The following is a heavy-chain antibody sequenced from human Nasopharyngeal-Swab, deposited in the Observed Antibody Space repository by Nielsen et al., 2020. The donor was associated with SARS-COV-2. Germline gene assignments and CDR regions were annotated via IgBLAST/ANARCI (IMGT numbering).Heavy chain of an antibody. V-gene: IGHV3-11*06. D-gene: IGHD2-21*02. CDR1: GFTFSDHY. CDR3: ARDLRDIDY. J-gene: IGHJ4*02. Sequence: GESLKISCAASGFTFSDHYMTWIRQAPGKGLEWVLYISPSSSDTNYADSVKGRFTISRDNAKNSLYLQMNSLRAEDTAVYYCARDLRDIDYWGQGTLVTVSS. CDR2: ISPSSSDT.